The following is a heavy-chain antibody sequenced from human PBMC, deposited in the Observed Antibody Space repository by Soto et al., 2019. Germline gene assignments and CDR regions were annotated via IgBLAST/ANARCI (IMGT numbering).Heavy chain of an antibody. V-gene: IGHV5-10-1*01. D-gene: IGHD3-22*01. CDR2: IDPSDSYT. CDR1: GYSFTSYW. CDR3: AGPFAYDSSGYYYYYGMDV. J-gene: IGHJ6*02. Sequence: GESLKISCMGSGYSFTSYWISWVRQMPGKGLEWMGRIDPSDSYTNYSPSFQVHVTISADKSISTAYLQWSSLKASDTAMYYCAGPFAYDSSGYYYYYGMDVWGQGTTVTVSS.